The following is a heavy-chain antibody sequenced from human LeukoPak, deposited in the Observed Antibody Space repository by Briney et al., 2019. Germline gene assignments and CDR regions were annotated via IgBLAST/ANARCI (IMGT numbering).Heavy chain of an antibody. CDR1: GYTFTTYY. CDR3: AKDQRFGDLDDY. V-gene: IGHV1-46*01. D-gene: IGHD3-10*01. Sequence: GASVKVSCKASGYTFTTYYIHWVRQAPGQGLEWMGIINPTGGSTTYAQKFQGRVTMTRDTSTSTVFMEVNSLRSEDTAVYYCAKDQRFGDLDDYRGQGTLVTVSS. J-gene: IGHJ4*02. CDR2: INPTGGST.